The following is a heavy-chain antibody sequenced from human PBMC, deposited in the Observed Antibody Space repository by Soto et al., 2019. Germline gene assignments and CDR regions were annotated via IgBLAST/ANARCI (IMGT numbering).Heavy chain of an antibody. J-gene: IGHJ1*01. D-gene: IGHD4-17*01. CDR2: IYYSGRT. CDR1: GGSISSGGYY. Sequence: QVQLQESGPGLVKPSQTLSLTCTVSGGSISSGGYYWSWIRQHPGKGLEWIGYIYYSGRTYYNPSLQSRVVISVDTSKNQFSPKLSSVTAADTAVYYCASVDYGGNSAEYFQHWGQGTLVTVSS. CDR3: ASVDYGGNSAEYFQH. V-gene: IGHV4-31*03.